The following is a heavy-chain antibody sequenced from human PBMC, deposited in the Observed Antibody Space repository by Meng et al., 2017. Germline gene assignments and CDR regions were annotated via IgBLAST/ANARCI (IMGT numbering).Heavy chain of an antibody. Sequence: GESLKISCAASGFTFSSYAMSWVRQAPGKGLEWVSAISGSGGSTYYEDSVKGRFTISRDNSKNTLYLQMNSLRAEDTAVYYCAKQEQQLVLWYYGMDVWGQGTTVTVSS. D-gene: IGHD6-13*01. V-gene: IGHV3-23*01. J-gene: IGHJ6*02. CDR1: GFTFSSYA. CDR3: AKQEQQLVLWYYGMDV. CDR2: ISGSGGST.